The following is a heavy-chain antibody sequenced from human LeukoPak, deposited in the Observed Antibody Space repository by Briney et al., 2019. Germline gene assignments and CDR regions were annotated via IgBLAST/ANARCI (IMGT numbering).Heavy chain of an antibody. V-gene: IGHV3-21*01. CDR2: ISSSSSYI. D-gene: IGHD6-19*01. J-gene: IGHJ4*02. Sequence: GGSLRLSCAASGFTFSNYAMNWVRQAPGKGLEWVSSISSSSSYIYYADSVKGRFTISRDNAKNSLYLQMNSLRAEDTAVYYCARDEGSGSFDYWGQGTLVTVSS. CDR3: ARDEGSGSFDY. CDR1: GFTFSNYA.